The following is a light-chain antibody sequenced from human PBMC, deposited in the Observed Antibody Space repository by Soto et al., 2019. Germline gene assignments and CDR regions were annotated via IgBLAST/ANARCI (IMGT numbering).Light chain of an antibody. CDR2: DVS. J-gene: IGLJ2*01. Sequence: QSVLTQPRSVSGSPGQSVTISCTGTSSDVGGYNYVSWYQKYPGKAPKLMIYDVSKRPSGVPDRFSGSKSGNTASLTISGLQAEDETDYYCQSYDSSLDVVFGGGTKVTVL. V-gene: IGLV2-11*01. CDR3: QSYDSSLDVV. CDR1: SSDVGGYNY.